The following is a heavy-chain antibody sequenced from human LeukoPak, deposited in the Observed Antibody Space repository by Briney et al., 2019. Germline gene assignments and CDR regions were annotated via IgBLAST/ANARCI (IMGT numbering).Heavy chain of an antibody. Sequence: ASVKVSCKTSGYTFTTYHINWVRQATGQGLEWLGWMNPYSGDRGYAQKFQGRLSITSDTSISTAYMVLSSLRSDDTAVYFCARTTSLTASGYDYWGQGTLVTVSS. D-gene: IGHD2-21*02. CDR1: GYTFTTYH. CDR3: ARTTSLTASGYDY. V-gene: IGHV1-8*03. CDR2: MNPYSGDR. J-gene: IGHJ4*02.